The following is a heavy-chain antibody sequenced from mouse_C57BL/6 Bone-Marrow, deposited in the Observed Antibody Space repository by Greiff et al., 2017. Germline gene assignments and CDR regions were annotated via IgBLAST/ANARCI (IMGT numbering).Heavy chain of an antibody. J-gene: IGHJ2*01. Sequence: VQLVESGAELARPGASVKLSCKASGYTFTSYGISWVKQRTGQGLEWIGEIYPRSGNTYYNEKFKGKAILTADKSSSTAYMELRSLTLENSAVYVFASGYGSSFDYWGQGTTVTVSA. CDR3: ASGYGSSFDY. CDR1: GYTFTSYG. D-gene: IGHD1-1*01. V-gene: IGHV1-81*01. CDR2: IYPRSGNT.